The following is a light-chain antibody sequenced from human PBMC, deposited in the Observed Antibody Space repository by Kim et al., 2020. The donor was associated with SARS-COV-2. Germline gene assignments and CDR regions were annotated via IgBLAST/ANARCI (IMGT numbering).Light chain of an antibody. CDR3: AAWDDSLNGVV. CDR2: SNN. CDR1: SSNIGSNT. V-gene: IGLV1-44*01. Sequence: GQRVTISCSGSSSNIGSNTVNWHQQRPGTAPKLLIYSNNQRPSGVPDRFSGSKSGTSASLAISGLQSEDEADYYCAAWDDSLNGVVFGGGTKLTVL. J-gene: IGLJ2*01.